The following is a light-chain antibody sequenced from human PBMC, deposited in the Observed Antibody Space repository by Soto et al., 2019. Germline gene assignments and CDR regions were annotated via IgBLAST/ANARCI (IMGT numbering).Light chain of an antibody. V-gene: IGKV1-9*01. CDR2: AAS. CDR3: PQLNSYPT. Sequence: DIQLTQSPSFLSASVGDRVTITCRASQGISSYLAWYQQKPGKAPKLLIYAASTLQSGVPSRFSGSGSGTEFTLTISSLQPEDLATYYWPQLNSYPTFGGGTKVEIK. CDR1: QGISSY. J-gene: IGKJ4*01.